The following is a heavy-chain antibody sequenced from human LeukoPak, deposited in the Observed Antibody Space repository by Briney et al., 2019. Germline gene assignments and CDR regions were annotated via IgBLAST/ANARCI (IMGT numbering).Heavy chain of an antibody. Sequence: GGSLRLSCAASGFTFSSYAMSWVRQAPGKGLEWVSAISGSGGSTYYADSVKGRFTISRDNSKNTLYLQMNGLRAEDTAVYYCAIDVVVVAAPTDVPGYWGQGTLVTVSS. CDR1: GFTFSSYA. CDR2: ISGSGGST. CDR3: AIDVVVVAAPTDVPGY. J-gene: IGHJ4*02. V-gene: IGHV3-23*01. D-gene: IGHD2-15*01.